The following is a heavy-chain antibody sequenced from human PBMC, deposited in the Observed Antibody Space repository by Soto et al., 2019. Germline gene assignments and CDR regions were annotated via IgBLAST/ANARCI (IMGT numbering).Heavy chain of an antibody. CDR1: GYTFTAYP. Sequence: XSVKVSSKAPGYTFTAYPMHLLRHSPGQRLEWMGWINAGNGNTKYSQKFQGRVTISVDTSKNQFSLKLSSVTAADTAVYYCARFRCGGDCYYDYWGQGTLVTVSS. D-gene: IGHD2-21*02. V-gene: IGHV1-3*01. J-gene: IGHJ4*02. CDR2: INAGNGNT. CDR3: ARFRCGGDCYYDY.